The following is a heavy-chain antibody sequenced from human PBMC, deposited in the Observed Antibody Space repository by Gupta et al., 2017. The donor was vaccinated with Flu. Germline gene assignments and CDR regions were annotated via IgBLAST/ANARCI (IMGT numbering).Heavy chain of an antibody. V-gene: IGHV3-13*01. CDR1: GFTFSSYD. Sequence: EVQLVESGGGLVQRGGSLRLSCAAFGFTFSSYDMHWVRQPTGKGLEWVSGIGTSGDTYYPDSVKGRFTISREDAKNFLYLQMNNLRVGDTAVYYCARARGTTGRTGYMDVWGKGSTVTGSS. J-gene: IGHJ6*03. D-gene: IGHD1-1*01. CDR3: ARARGTTGRTGYMDV. CDR2: IGTSGDT.